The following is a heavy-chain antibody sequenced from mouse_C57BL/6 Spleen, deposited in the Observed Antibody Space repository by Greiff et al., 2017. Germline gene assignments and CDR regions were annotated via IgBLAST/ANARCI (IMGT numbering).Heavy chain of an antibody. CDR1: GYTFTDYY. Sequence: EVQLQQSGPVLVKPGASVKMSCKASGYTFTDYYMNWVKQSHGKSLEWIGVINPYNGGTSYNQKFKGKATLTVDKSSSTAYMELNSLTSEDSAVYYCARQGTAQAAWFAYWGQGTLVTVSA. V-gene: IGHV1-19*01. CDR3: ARQGTAQAAWFAY. D-gene: IGHD3-2*02. CDR2: INPYNGGT. J-gene: IGHJ3*01.